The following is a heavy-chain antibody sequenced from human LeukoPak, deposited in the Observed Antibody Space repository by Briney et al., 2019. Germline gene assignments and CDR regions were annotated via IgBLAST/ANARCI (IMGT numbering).Heavy chain of an antibody. Sequence: ASVKVSCKASGYTFTSYGISWVRQAPGQGLEWMGWISAYNGNTNYAQKLQGRVTMSIDTSTSTAYMELRSLRSDDTAMYYCARGGIYYGSGSYANIYYGLDVWGQGTTVTVSS. V-gene: IGHV1-18*01. CDR2: ISAYNGNT. J-gene: IGHJ6*02. CDR3: ARGGIYYGSGSYANIYYGLDV. CDR1: GYTFTSYG. D-gene: IGHD3-10*01.